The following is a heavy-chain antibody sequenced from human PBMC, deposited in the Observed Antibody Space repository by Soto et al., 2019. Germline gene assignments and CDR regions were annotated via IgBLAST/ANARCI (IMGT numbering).Heavy chain of an antibody. CDR2: IKEDGSEI. D-gene: IGHD3-16*01. CDR1: GFNVMSYL. Sequence: GSLRLSCAVSGFNVMSYLMGWVRQAPGKGLEWVASIKEDGSEIYYLHSVRGRFSISRDSAGNALHLTMNYLSAEDTGVYFCARDIGLDYVNLGQGTLLTVSS. CDR3: ARDIGLDYVN. V-gene: IGHV3-7*01. J-gene: IGHJ4*02.